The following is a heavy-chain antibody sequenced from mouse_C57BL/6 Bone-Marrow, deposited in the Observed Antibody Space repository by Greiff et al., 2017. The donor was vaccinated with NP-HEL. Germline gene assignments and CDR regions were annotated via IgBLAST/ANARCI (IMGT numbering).Heavy chain of an antibody. Sequence: EVKLMESGGGLVQPGGSMKLSCAASGFTFSDAWMDWVRQSPEKGLEWVAEIRNKANNHATYYDESVKGRFTISRDDSKSSVYLQMNSLRAEDTCIYCCTRRSPAWFAYWGQGTLVTVSA. CDR2: IRNKANNHAT. V-gene: IGHV6-6*01. J-gene: IGHJ3*01. CDR3: TRRSPAWFAY. CDR1: GFTFSDAW.